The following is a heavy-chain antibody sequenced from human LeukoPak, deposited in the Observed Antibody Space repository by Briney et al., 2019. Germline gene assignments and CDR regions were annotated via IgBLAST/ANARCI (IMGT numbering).Heavy chain of an antibody. CDR3: AKEGVAGHYYYYGMDV. CDR2: INAGNGNT. CDR1: GYTFTSYA. V-gene: IGHV1-3*01. J-gene: IGHJ6*02. Sequence: ASVKVSCKASGYTFTSYAMHWVRQAPGQRLEWMGWINAGNGNTKYSQKFQGRVTITRDTSASTAYMELSSLRSEDTAVYYCAKEGVAGHYYYYGMDVWGQGTTVTVSS. D-gene: IGHD6-19*01.